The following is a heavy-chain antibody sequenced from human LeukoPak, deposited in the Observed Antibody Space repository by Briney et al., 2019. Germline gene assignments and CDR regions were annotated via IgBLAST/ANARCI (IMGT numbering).Heavy chain of an antibody. V-gene: IGHV4-34*01. J-gene: IGHJ4*02. Sequence: SETLSLTCAVYGGSFSGYYWSWIRQPPGKGLEWIGEINHSGSTNYNPSLKSRVTISVDTSKNQFSLKLSSVTAADTAVYYCAGGPGPITMVRGVKKGRNYYFDYWGQGTLVTVSS. CDR1: GGSFSGYY. CDR2: INHSGST. D-gene: IGHD3-10*01. CDR3: AGGPGPITMVRGVKKGRNYYFDY.